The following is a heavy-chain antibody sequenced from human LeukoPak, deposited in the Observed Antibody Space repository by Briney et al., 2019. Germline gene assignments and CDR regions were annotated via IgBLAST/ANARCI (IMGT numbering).Heavy chain of an antibody. J-gene: IGHJ4*02. CDR1: GFTFSSDA. CDR3: ARDGDPISAAGTMLDY. CDR2: ILYDGGDN. V-gene: IGHV3-30*04. Sequence: GGSLRLSCAASGFTFSSDAMHWVRQAPGKGLEWVASILYDGGDNYYAGSVKGRVTISRDNSKKTLYLQMNSLRPDDTAVYFCARDGDPISAAGTMLDYWGLGTLVTVSS. D-gene: IGHD6-13*01.